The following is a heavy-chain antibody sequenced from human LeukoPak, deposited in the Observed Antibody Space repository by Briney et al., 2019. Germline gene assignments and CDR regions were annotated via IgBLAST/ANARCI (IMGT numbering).Heavy chain of an antibody. CDR2: IYTSGST. V-gene: IGHV4-4*07. CDR3: ARDHYYGSGSYYPY. D-gene: IGHD3-10*01. CDR1: GDSISSDY. Sequence: SETLSLTCAVSGDSISSDYWSWIRQPPGKGLEWIGRIYTSGSTNYNPSLKSRVTMSVDTSKNQFSLKLSSVTAADTAVYYCARDHYYGSGSYYPYWGQGTLVTVSS. J-gene: IGHJ4*02.